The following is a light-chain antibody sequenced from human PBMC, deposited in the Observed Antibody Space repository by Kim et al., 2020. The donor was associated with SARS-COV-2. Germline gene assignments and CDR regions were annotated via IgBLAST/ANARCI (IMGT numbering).Light chain of an antibody. CDR1: SAIYNN. V-gene: IGKV1-17*01. J-gene: IGKJ1*01. Sequence: DIQMTQSPSSLSASVGDRVTITCRASSAIYNNLGWYQQKPGKAPKCLIYGASILQSGVPSRFSGSGSGTEFTLTINSLEPEDFATYFCLQANGYPRVFGQGTKVEIK. CDR3: LQANGYPRV. CDR2: GAS.